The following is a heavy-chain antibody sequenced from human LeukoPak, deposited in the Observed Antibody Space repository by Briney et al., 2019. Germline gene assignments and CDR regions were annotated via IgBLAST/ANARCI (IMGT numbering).Heavy chain of an antibody. CDR2: VSAYNGNT. CDR3: ARASYCSDGSCYSDY. D-gene: IGHD2-15*01. J-gene: IGHJ4*02. CDR1: GYTFSRSS. Sequence: ASVKVSCKASGYTFSRSSICWVRQAPGHGLERMGWVSAYNGNTIYAQKVKGRVTLTTDTSASTAYMELRSLKSDDTAVYYCARASYCSDGSCYSDYWGQGTLVTVSS. V-gene: IGHV1-18*01.